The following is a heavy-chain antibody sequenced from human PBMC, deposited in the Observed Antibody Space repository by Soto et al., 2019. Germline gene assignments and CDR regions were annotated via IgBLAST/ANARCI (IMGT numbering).Heavy chain of an antibody. J-gene: IGHJ3*02. Sequence: PGGSLRLSCVASGFTFSSYGMHWVRQAPGKGLEWVAVISYDGSNKYYADSVKGRFTISRDNSKNTLYLQMNSLRAEDTAVYYCAKDYAAMANDAFDIWGQGTMVTVSS. V-gene: IGHV3-30*18. CDR2: ISYDGSNK. CDR1: GFTFSSYG. D-gene: IGHD5-18*01. CDR3: AKDYAAMANDAFDI.